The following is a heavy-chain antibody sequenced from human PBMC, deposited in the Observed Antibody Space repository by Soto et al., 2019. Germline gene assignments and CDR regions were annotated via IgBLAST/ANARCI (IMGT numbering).Heavy chain of an antibody. Sequence: ALVKFSCKASGYTFTRYAMHWVRPAPGQRLEWMGWINAGNGNTKYSQKFQGRVTLTRDTSTSTAYMELRSLRSDDTAVYFCARGGQWDFLSDYWGQGTLVTSPQ. V-gene: IGHV1-3*01. CDR2: INAGNGNT. J-gene: IGHJ4*02. CDR3: ARGGQWDFLSDY. CDR1: GYTFTRYA. D-gene: IGHD1-26*01.